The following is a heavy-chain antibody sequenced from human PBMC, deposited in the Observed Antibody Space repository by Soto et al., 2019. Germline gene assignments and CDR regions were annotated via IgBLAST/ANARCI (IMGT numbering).Heavy chain of an antibody. Sequence: SETLSLTCTVSGGSIGRSSYYWGGIRQPPGKGLEWIGNVYYGGSTYYNPSLKSRVTISVETSKSQFSLKLSSVTAADTAVYYCAGGDYYHSSGYYFYYYTMDVWGQGTTVTVSS. V-gene: IGHV4-39*01. CDR2: VYYGGST. D-gene: IGHD3-22*01. CDR1: GGSIGRSSYY. CDR3: AGGDYYHSSGYYFYYYTMDV. J-gene: IGHJ6*02.